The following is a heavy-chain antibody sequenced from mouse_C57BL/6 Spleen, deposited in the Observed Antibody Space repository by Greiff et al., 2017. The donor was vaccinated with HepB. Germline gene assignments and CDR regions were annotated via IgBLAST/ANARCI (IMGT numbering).Heavy chain of an antibody. CDR3: ARGRHGSKPREYIDV. CDR2: IDPNSGGT. D-gene: IGHD1-1*01. J-gene: IGHJ1*03. Sequence: QVQLKQPGAELVKPGASAKLSCKASGYTFTSYWMHWGKQRPGRGLEWIGRIDPNSGGTKYNEKFKSKATLTVDKPSSTAYMQLSSLTSEESADYYCARGRHGSKPREYIDVWGTGTTVTVSS. CDR1: GYTFTSYW. V-gene: IGHV1-72*01.